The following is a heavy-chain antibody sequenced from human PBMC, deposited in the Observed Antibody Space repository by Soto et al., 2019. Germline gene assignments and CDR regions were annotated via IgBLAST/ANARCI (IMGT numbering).Heavy chain of an antibody. Sequence: QVQLVKSGAEVKKPGASVTVSCTASGYTFSTYGLNWVRQAPGQGLEWMGWISVYNGNTNYAQKFQGRVTMTTDTVTNTAHMELRSLRSDDSAVYYCARDHLAPRPGWFDPWGQGTLVTVSS. J-gene: IGHJ5*02. D-gene: IGHD6-6*01. CDR3: ARDHLAPRPGWFDP. V-gene: IGHV1-18*01. CDR1: GYTFSTYG. CDR2: ISVYNGNT.